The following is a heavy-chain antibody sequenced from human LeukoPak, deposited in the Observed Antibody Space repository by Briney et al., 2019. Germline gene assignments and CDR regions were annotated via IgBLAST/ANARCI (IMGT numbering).Heavy chain of an antibody. CDR3: ARGGQRTGYYYYYMDV. CDR2: ISGSGGST. Sequence: GGSLRLSCAASGFTFSSYAMSWVRQAPGKGLEWVSAISGSGGSTYYADSVKGRFTISRDNSKNTLYLQMNSLRAEDTAVYYCARGGQRTGYYYYYMDVWGKGTTVTVSS. D-gene: IGHD3-16*01. CDR1: GFTFSSYA. J-gene: IGHJ6*03. V-gene: IGHV3-23*01.